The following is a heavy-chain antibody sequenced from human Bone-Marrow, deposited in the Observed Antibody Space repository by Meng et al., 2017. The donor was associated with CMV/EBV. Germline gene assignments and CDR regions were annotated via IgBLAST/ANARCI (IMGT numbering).Heavy chain of an antibody. CDR1: GFTFSGSD. Sequence: GESLKISCAASGFTFSGSDMHWVRQASGKGLEWVGRIRSKTNSYATAYAASVKGRFTISRDDSKNMAYLQMNSPETEDTAVYYCTYPSKYQLLLDYWGQGTLVTVSS. CDR2: IRSKTNSYAT. D-gene: IGHD2-2*01. J-gene: IGHJ4*02. V-gene: IGHV3-73*01. CDR3: TYPSKYQLLLDY.